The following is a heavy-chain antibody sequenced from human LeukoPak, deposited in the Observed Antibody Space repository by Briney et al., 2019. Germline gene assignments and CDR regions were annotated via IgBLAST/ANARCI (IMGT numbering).Heavy chain of an antibody. CDR2: ISGSGSYI. J-gene: IGHJ3*01. Sequence: GGPLRPSWAASGFISAVNAMNWAPQPPGKGREWASSISGSGSYIHYADSMKGRFTISRDNAKKSVYLHMSRLRAEDTAVYYCARGLGSGDYVANAFDFWGRGTTVSVS. D-gene: IGHD4-17*01. V-gene: IGHV3-21*01. CDR1: GFISAVNA. CDR3: ARGLGSGDYVANAFDF.